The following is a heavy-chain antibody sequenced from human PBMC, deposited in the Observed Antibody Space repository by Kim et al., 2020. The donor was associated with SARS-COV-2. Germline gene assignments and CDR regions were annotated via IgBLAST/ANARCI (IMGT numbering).Heavy chain of an antibody. V-gene: IGHV3-30*18. CDR1: GFTFSSYG. J-gene: IGHJ6*02. CDR3: AKDHLFGVVIIGEEGYYGMDV. D-gene: IGHD3-3*01. CDR2: ISYDGSNK. Sequence: GGSLRLSCAASGFTFSSYGMHWVRQAPGKGLEWVAVISYDGSNKYYADSVKGRFTISRDNSKNTLYLQMNSLRAEDTAVYYCAKDHLFGVVIIGEEGYYGMDVWGQGTTVTVSS.